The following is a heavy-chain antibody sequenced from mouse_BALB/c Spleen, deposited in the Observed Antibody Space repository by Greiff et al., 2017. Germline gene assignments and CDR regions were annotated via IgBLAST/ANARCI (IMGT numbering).Heavy chain of an antibody. CDR1: GFTFSNYW. CDR3: TRTSYGNSWFAY. CDR2: IRLKSNNYAT. V-gene: IGHV6-6*02. D-gene: IGHD2-1*01. Sequence: EVQVVESGGGLVQPGGSMKLSCVASGFTFSNYWMNWVRQSPEKGLEWVAEIRLKSNNYATHYAESVKGRFTISRDDSKSSVYLQMNNLRAEDTGIYYCTRTSYGNSWFAYWGQGTLVTVSA. J-gene: IGHJ3*01.